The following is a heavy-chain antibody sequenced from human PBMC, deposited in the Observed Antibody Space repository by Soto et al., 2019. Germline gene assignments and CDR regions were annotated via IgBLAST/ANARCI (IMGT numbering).Heavy chain of an antibody. CDR1: GFTFSNYA. V-gene: IGHV3-23*01. Sequence: EVRLLESGGGLVQPGGSLRLSCAASGFTFSNYAMTWVRQAPGKGLGWVSGLNGSGGSTSSAVSVKGRFASSRDNCKNTLYVQMNSLRDVDTAVYCCEGGFSACKGSAPDYWGQGTLGAVSS. CDR3: EGGFSACKGSAPDY. J-gene: IGHJ4*02. CDR2: LNGSGGST. D-gene: IGHD1-26*01.